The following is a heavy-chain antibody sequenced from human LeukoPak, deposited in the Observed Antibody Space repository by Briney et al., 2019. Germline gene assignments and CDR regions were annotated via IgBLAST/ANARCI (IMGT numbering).Heavy chain of an antibody. CDR3: ARAEGSGSGAYTLDY. D-gene: IGHD3-10*01. CDR1: GGSTINYF. Sequence: KTSETLSLTCTVSGGSTINYFRSWIRQPAGRGLEWIGHIYTSGTTHYNPSLKNRVTISLDTSKSQFSLQLNSVTAAGSAVYYCARAEGSGSGAYTLDYWGQGILVTVSS. V-gene: IGHV4-4*07. J-gene: IGHJ4*02. CDR2: IYTSGTT.